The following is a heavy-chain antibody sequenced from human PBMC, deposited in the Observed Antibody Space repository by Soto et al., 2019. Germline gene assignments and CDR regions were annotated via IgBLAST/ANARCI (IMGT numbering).Heavy chain of an antibody. J-gene: IGHJ4*02. V-gene: IGHV1-8*02. D-gene: IGHD3-22*01. Sequence: ASVKVSCKASGYTLTTYDINWVRQAAGQGLVWMGWMNPNSGNRGYAQKFQGRVTMTRDTSISTAYMELSDLRSEDTAVYYCARGQYFSDSSGYDDYWGQGTQVTVSS. CDR2: MNPNSGNR. CDR3: ARGQYFSDSSGYDDY. CDR1: GYTLTTYD.